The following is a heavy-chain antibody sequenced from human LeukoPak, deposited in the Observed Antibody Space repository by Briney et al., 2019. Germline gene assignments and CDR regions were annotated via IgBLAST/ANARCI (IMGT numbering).Heavy chain of an antibody. V-gene: IGHV1-69*13. CDR3: ARVNHYDSSGYYYAAFDI. Sequence: SVTVSCKASGYTFTSYDISWVRQAPGQGLEWMGGIIPIFGTANYAQKFQGRVTITADESTSTAYMELSSLRSEDTAVYYCARVNHYDSSGYYYAAFDIWGQGTMVTVSS. CDR1: GYTFTSYD. CDR2: IIPIFGTA. D-gene: IGHD3-22*01. J-gene: IGHJ3*02.